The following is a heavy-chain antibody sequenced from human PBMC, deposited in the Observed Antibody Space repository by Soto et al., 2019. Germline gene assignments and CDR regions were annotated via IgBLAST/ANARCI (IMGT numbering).Heavy chain of an antibody. Sequence: GGSLRLSCAASGFTFSSYGMHWVRQAPGKGLEWVAVIRYDGTNKYYAESVKGRFTISRDNSKNTLYLRMSSLRLDDTAVYYCARDRLGTTEDSFDYWGQGTLVTVSS. J-gene: IGHJ4*02. CDR2: IRYDGTNK. V-gene: IGHV3-33*01. CDR1: GFTFSSYG. D-gene: IGHD6-19*01. CDR3: ARDRLGTTEDSFDY.